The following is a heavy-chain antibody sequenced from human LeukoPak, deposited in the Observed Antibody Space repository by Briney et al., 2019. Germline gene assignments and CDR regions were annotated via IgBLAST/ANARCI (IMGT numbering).Heavy chain of an antibody. Sequence: GGSLRLSCAASGFTVSSNYMSWVRQAPGKGLEWVSAISGSGGSTYYADSVKGRFTISRDNSKNTLYLQMNSLRAEDTAVYYCAKGLVWFGEFITGFDYWGQGTLVTVSS. D-gene: IGHD3-10*01. CDR2: ISGSGGST. CDR3: AKGLVWFGEFITGFDY. CDR1: GFTVSSNY. V-gene: IGHV3-23*01. J-gene: IGHJ4*02.